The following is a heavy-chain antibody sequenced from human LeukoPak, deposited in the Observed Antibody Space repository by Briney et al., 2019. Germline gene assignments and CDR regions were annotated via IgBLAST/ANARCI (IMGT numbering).Heavy chain of an antibody. CDR2: SRNKANGYST. V-gene: IGHV3-72*01. J-gene: IGHJ4*02. CDR3: TTDGLMVRGVMHND. Sequence: GGSLRLSCTASGFTLSDYYMDWVRQAPGKGLEWVGRSRNKANGYSTEYAASVEGRFTISRDDSKNSLYLQMNSLKTEDTAVYYCTTDGLMVRGVMHNDWGQGTLVTVSS. D-gene: IGHD3-10*01. CDR1: GFTLSDYY.